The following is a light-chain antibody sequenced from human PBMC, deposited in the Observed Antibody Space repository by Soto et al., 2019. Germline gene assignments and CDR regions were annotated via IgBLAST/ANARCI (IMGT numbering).Light chain of an antibody. CDR1: NSDVGAYNY. V-gene: IGLV2-14*03. Sequence: QSALTQPASVSGSPGQSITISCTGTNSDVGAYNYASWYQQHPGKAPKLMIYDVTNRPSGVSSRFSGSKSGNTASLTISGILGEDEADYYCSSFTSDTTWVFGGGTKLTVL. CDR3: SSFTSDTTWV. J-gene: IGLJ3*02. CDR2: DVT.